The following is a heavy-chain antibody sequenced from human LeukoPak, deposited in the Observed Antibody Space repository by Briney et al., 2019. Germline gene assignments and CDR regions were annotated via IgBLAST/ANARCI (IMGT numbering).Heavy chain of an antibody. V-gene: IGHV1-69*05. Sequence: SVKVSCKASGGTFSSYAISWVRQAPGQGLEWMGRIIPIFGTANYAQKFQGRITITTDESTSTAYMELSSLRSEDTAVYYCASGYYYDSSGYSYYFDYWGQGTLVTVSS. CDR3: ASGYYYDSSGYSYYFDY. J-gene: IGHJ4*02. CDR2: IIPIFGTA. CDR1: GGTFSSYA. D-gene: IGHD3-22*01.